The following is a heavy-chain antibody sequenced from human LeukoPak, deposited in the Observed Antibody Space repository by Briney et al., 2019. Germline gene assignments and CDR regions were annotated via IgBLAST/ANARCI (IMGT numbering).Heavy chain of an antibody. CDR2: INHSGST. CDR3: ARTRKKYYYDSSREDY. Sequence: SETLSLTCTVSGGSISSYYWSWIRQPPGKGLEWIGEINHSGSTNYNPSLKSRVTISVDTSKNQFSLKLSSVTAADTAVYYCARTRKKYYYDSSREDYWGQGTLVTVSS. J-gene: IGHJ4*02. CDR1: GGSISSYY. V-gene: IGHV4-34*01. D-gene: IGHD3-22*01.